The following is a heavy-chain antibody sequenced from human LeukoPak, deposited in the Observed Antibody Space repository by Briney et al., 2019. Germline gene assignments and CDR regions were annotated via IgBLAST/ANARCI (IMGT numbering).Heavy chain of an antibody. Sequence: SETLSLTCAVYGGSLSGYYWSWIRQPPGKGLEWIGEINHSGSTNYNPSLKSRVTISVDTSKNQFSLKLSSVTAADTAVYYCARGGRKKYSSGWTRDYYYYMDVWGKGTTVTVSS. CDR1: GGSLSGYY. V-gene: IGHV4-34*01. D-gene: IGHD6-19*01. CDR3: ARGGRKKYSSGWTRDYYYYMDV. CDR2: INHSGST. J-gene: IGHJ6*03.